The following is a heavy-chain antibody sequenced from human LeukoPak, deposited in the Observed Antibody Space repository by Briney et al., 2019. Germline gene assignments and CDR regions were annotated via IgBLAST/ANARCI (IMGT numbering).Heavy chain of an antibody. Sequence: ASVKVSCKASGYTFTGYYMHWVRQAPGQGLEWMGWINPNSGGTNYAQKFQGRVTMTRDTSISTAYMELSRLRSDDTAVYYCARLLFGYKSGSAPFDYWGRGTLVTVSS. CDR1: GYTFTGYY. J-gene: IGHJ4*02. CDR2: INPNSGGT. V-gene: IGHV1-2*02. D-gene: IGHD1-26*01. CDR3: ARLLFGYKSGSAPFDY.